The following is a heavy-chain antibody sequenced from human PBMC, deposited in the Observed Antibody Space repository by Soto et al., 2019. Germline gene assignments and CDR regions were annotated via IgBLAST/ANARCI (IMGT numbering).Heavy chain of an antibody. J-gene: IGHJ5*02. CDR1: GGSFSGYY. V-gene: IGHV4-34*01. D-gene: IGHD5-18*01. CDR2: INHSGST. CDR3: ARSTNVGYSYTISWFDP. Sequence: PSETLSLTCAVYGGSFSGYYWSWIRQPPGKGLEWIGEINHSGSTNYNPSLKSRVTISVDTSKNQFSLKLSSVTAADTAVYYCARSTNVGYSYTISWFDPWGQGNLVTVSS.